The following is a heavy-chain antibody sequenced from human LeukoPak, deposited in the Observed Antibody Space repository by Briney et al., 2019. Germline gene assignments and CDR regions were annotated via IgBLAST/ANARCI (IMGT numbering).Heavy chain of an antibody. Sequence: PGGSLSLSCAASGFTFSSYSMNWVRQAPGKGLEGVSSISSSSSYIYYADSVKGRFTISRDNAKNSLYLQMNTLRAEDTAVYYCAGWYDCGGDCYSAYWGQGTLVTVSS. D-gene: IGHD2-21*02. J-gene: IGHJ4*02. CDR1: GFTFSSYS. CDR3: AGWYDCGGDCYSAY. V-gene: IGHV3-21*01. CDR2: ISSSSSYI.